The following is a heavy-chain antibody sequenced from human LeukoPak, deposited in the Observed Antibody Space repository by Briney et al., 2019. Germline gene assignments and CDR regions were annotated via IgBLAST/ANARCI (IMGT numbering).Heavy chain of an antibody. V-gene: IGHV4-4*07. J-gene: IGHJ4*02. D-gene: IGHD1-26*01. CDR2: IYTTGTT. Sequence: PSETLSLTCTVSGGSISSYYWGWVRQPAGKGLEWIGRIYTTGTTDYNPSLKTRLTISIDTSKNQFSLRLTSVIAADTAVYYCARQGYTASYYFLDYWSQGTLVTGSS. CDR1: GGSISSYY. CDR3: ARQGYTASYYFLDY.